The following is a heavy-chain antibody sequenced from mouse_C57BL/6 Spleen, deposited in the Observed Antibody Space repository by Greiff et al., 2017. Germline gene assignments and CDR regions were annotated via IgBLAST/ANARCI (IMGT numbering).Heavy chain of an antibody. CDR2: IDPNSCGT. CDR1: GYTFTSYW. CDR3: ARNYYGSTFDY. Sequence: VQLQQPGAELVKPGASVKLSCKASGYTFTSYWMHWVKQRPGRGLELIGRIDPNSCGTKYNEKFKSKATLTVDKPSSTAYIQRSSLTSEDSAVYDCARNYYGSTFDYWGQGTTLTVAS. J-gene: IGHJ2*01. V-gene: IGHV1-72*01. D-gene: IGHD1-1*01.